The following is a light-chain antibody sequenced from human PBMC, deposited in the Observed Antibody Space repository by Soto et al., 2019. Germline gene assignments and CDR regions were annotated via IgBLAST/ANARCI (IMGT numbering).Light chain of an antibody. CDR1: SSDVGAYNY. V-gene: IGLV2-8*01. J-gene: IGLJ3*02. CDR3: SSYAGSNNLV. Sequence: QSALTQPPSASGSPGQSVTISCTGTSSDVGAYNYVSWYQQHPGKAPKLMIFEVNKRPSGVPDRFSGSKSGNRASLIVSGLQAEDEADYYCSSYAGSNNLVFGGGTKLTVL. CDR2: EVN.